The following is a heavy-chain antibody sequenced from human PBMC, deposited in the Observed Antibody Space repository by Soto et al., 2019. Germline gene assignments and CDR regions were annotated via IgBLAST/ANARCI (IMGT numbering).Heavy chain of an antibody. CDR2: IYYSGST. J-gene: IGHJ4*02. Sequence: SETLSITCTVSGGSISSYYWSWIRQPPGKGLEWIGYIYYSGSTNYNPSLKSRVTISVDTSKNQFSLKLSSVTAADTAVYYCARDDGSGEFDYCGQGTLVTGSS. CDR1: GGSISSYY. D-gene: IGHD3-10*01. V-gene: IGHV4-59*01. CDR3: ARDDGSGEFDY.